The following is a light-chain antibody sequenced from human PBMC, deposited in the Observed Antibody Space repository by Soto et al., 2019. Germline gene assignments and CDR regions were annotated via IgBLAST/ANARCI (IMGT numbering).Light chain of an antibody. CDR3: QQLNGYLELT. CDR2: DAS. Sequence: DIQLTQSPSFLSASVGDRVTITCRASQGISTYLAWYQQKLGKAPELLIYDASTLQSGVPSRFSGSRSGTEFTLTISSLQPEDFATYYCQQLNGYLELTFGGGTKVDIK. J-gene: IGKJ4*01. V-gene: IGKV1-9*01. CDR1: QGISTY.